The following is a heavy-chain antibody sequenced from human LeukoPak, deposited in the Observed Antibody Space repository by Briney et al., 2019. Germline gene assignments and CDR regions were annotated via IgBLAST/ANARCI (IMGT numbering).Heavy chain of an antibody. D-gene: IGHD4-11*01. CDR3: ARADHDYSNFLFY. CDR1: GYTFTGYY. V-gene: IGHV1-2*02. J-gene: IGHJ4*02. Sequence: GASVKVSCKASGYTFTGYYMHWVRQAPGQGLEWMGWINPNSGGTNYAQKFQGRVTMTRDTSISTAYMELRSLRSDDTAVYYCARADHDYSNFLFYWGQGTLVTVSS. CDR2: INPNSGGT.